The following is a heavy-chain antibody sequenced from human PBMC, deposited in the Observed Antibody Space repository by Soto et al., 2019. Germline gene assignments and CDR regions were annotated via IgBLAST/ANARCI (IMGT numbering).Heavy chain of an antibody. CDR1: GFTFSSYW. D-gene: IGHD3-10*01. CDR3: ARDPGGAYWYFDL. J-gene: IGHJ2*01. V-gene: IGHV3-74*01. CDR2: INSDGSST. Sequence: GGSLRLSCAASGFTFSSYWMHWVRQAPGKGLVWVSRINSDGSSTSYADSVKGRFTISRDNAKNTLYLQMNSLRVEDTAVYYCARDPGGAYWYFDLWGRGTLVTVSS.